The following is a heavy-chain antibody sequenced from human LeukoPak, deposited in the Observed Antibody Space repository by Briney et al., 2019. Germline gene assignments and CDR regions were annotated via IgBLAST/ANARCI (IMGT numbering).Heavy chain of an antibody. CDR1: GYTFTGYY. CDR3: ARDAEWPSYGDYPDY. V-gene: IGHV1-2*04. D-gene: IGHD4-17*01. J-gene: IGHJ4*02. Sequence: GASVKVSCKASGYTFTGYYMHWERQAPGQGLEWMGWINPNSGGTNYAQKFQGWVTMTRDTSTSTVYMELSSLRSEDTAVYYCARDAEWPSYGDYPDYWGQGTLVTVSS. CDR2: INPNSGGT.